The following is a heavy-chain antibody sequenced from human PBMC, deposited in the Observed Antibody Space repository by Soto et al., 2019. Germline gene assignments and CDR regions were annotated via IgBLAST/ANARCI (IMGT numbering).Heavy chain of an antibody. CDR3: ARDPSQRWLGPRLDY. CDR2: ISYDGSNK. Sequence: QVQLVESGGGVVQPGRSLRLSCAASGFTFSSYAMHWVRQAPGKGLEWVAVISYDGSNKYYADSVKGRFTISRDNSKNTLYLQMNSLRAEDTAVYYCARDPSQRWLGPRLDYWGQGTLVTVSS. J-gene: IGHJ4*02. V-gene: IGHV3-30-3*01. CDR1: GFTFSSYA. D-gene: IGHD5-12*01.